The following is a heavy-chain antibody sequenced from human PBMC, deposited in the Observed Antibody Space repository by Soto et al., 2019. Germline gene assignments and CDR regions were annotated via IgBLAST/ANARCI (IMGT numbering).Heavy chain of an antibody. V-gene: IGHV3-33*01. CDR3: ARGLDGYILAFDI. CDR1: GFTFSSYG. CDR2: IWYDGSNE. Sequence: GGSLRLSCAASGFTFSSYGMHWVRQAPGKGLEWVAVIWYDGSNEYYADSVKGRFTISRDNSKNTLYLQMDSLRAEDTAVYYCARGLDGYILAFDIWGRGTMVTVSS. D-gene: IGHD5-18*01. J-gene: IGHJ3*02.